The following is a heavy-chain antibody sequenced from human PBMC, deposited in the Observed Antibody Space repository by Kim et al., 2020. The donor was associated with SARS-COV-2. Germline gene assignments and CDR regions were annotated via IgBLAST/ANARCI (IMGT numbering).Heavy chain of an antibody. CDR1: GGTFSSYA. Sequence: SVKVSCKASGGTFSSYAISWVRQAPGQGLEWMGGIIPIFGTANYAQKFQGRVTITADESTSTAYMELSSLRSEDTAVYYCARDRVAAAYLFDYWGQGTLVTVSS. CDR3: ARDRVAAAYLFDY. D-gene: IGHD6-13*01. V-gene: IGHV1-69*13. J-gene: IGHJ4*02. CDR2: IIPIFGTA.